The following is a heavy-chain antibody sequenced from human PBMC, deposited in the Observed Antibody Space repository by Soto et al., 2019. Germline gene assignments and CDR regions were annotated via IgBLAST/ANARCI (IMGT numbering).Heavy chain of an antibody. J-gene: IGHJ5*01. D-gene: IGHD2-15*01. Sequence: SETLSLTCAVSGVSIHNSHSFWGWIRQPPGKGLEFIGSMYYSGGANYNPSLKSRVTISLDTSKNQFSLTVNSVTAADTAIYYCGRVVEGATRPTDFDSWGQGTLVTVSS. CDR2: MYYSGGA. CDR3: GRVVEGATRPTDFDS. V-gene: IGHV4-39*01. CDR1: GVSIHNSHSF.